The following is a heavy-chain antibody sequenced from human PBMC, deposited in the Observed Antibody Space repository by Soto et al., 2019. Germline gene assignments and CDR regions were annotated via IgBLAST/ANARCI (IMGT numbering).Heavy chain of an antibody. CDR2: IYYSGST. Sequence: SETLSLTCTVSGGSISSYYWSWIRQPPGKGLEWIGYIYYSGSTNYNPSLKSRVTISVDTSRNQFSLKLNSVTAADTAVYYCARSGGSLDYCGQGTLVTVSS. J-gene: IGHJ4*02. CDR3: ARSGGSLDY. V-gene: IGHV4-59*01. CDR1: GGSISSYY. D-gene: IGHD2-15*01.